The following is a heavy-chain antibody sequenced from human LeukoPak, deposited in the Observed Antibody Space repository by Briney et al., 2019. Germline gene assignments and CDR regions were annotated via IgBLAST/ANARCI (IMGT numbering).Heavy chain of an antibody. CDR1: GYTFTSYT. V-gene: IGHV1-3*01. Sequence: ASVTVSCTASGYTFTSYTMHWVRQAPGQRLEWMGWINAGNGITKYSQKFQGRVTITRDTSASTAYMELSSLRSEDTAVYYCARDSGWLFNDAFDIWGQGTMVTVSS. CDR3: ARDSGWLFNDAFDI. J-gene: IGHJ3*02. D-gene: IGHD3-22*01. CDR2: INAGNGIT.